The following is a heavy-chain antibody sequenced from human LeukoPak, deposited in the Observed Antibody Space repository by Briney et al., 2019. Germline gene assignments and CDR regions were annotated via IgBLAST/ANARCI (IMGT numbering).Heavy chain of an antibody. V-gene: IGHV4-30-2*01. CDR1: GGSISSGGYS. Sequence: PSQTLSLTCAVSGGSISSGGYSWSWIRQPPGKGLEWIGYIYHSGSTYYNPSLKSRVTISVDRSKNQFSLKLSSVTAADTAVYYCARGGSGSYDEGWFDPWGQGTLVTVSS. CDR3: ARGGSGSYDEGWFDP. J-gene: IGHJ5*02. CDR2: IYHSGST. D-gene: IGHD3-10*01.